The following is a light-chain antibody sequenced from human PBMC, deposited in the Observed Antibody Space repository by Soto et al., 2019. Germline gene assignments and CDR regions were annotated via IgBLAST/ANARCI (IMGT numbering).Light chain of an antibody. J-gene: IGLJ2*01. CDR1: SSNIGSNT. CDR3: AAWDDSLNGKV. CDR2: SNN. V-gene: IGLV1-44*01. Sequence: QSVLTQPPSASGTPGQRVTISCSGSSSNIGSNTVNWYQHLPGTAPKLLIYSNNQRPSRVPDRFSASKSGTSASLAISGLQSEDEADYYCAAWDDSLNGKVFGGGTKLTVL.